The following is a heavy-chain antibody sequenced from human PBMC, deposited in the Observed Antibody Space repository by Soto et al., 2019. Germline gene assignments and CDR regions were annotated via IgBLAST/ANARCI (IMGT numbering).Heavy chain of an antibody. CDR2: INHSGST. CDR1: GGSFSGYY. J-gene: IGHJ4*02. CDR3: ARLEGLATISYYFDL. Sequence: PSETLSLTCAVYGGSFSGYYWSWIRQPPGKGLEWIGEINHSGSTNYNPSLQTRVTISLDKSKSQFSLKLNSVTAADSALYFCARLEGLATISYYFDLWGPGALVTVSS. D-gene: IGHD3-9*01. V-gene: IGHV4-34*01.